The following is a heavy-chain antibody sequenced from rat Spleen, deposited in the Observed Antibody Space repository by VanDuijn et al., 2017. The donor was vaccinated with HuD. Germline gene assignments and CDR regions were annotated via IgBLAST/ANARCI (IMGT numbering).Heavy chain of an antibody. Sequence: EVQLVESGGGLVQPERSLKLSCAASGFTFSDYNMAWVRQAPTKGLEWVATISYDGSSTYYRDSVKGRFTVSRDNAENTVHLQMNSLRSEDTATYYCATEGMVGFFDYWGQGVMVTVSS. CDR2: ISYDGSST. J-gene: IGHJ2*01. CDR3: ATEGMVGFFDY. CDR1: GFTFSDYN. D-gene: IGHD1-11*01. V-gene: IGHV5S10*01.